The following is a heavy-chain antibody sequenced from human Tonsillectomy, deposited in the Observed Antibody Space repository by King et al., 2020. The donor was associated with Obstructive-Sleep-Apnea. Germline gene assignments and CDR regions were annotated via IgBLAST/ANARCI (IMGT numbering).Heavy chain of an antibody. CDR2: INHSGST. Sequence: VQLQQWGAGLLKPSETLSLTCAVYGGSFSGYYWSWIRQPPGKGLEWIGEINHSGSTNYNPSLKSRITISVDTSKNQFSLKLSSVTAADSALYYCASFSGYDSYWFDPWGQGTLVTVSS. V-gene: IGHV4-34*01. J-gene: IGHJ5*02. D-gene: IGHD5-12*01. CDR1: GGSFSGYY. CDR3: ASFSGYDSYWFDP.